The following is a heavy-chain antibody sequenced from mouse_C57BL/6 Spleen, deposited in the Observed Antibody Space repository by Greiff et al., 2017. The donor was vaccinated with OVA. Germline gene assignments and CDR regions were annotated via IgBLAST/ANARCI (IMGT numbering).Heavy chain of an antibody. V-gene: IGHV5-17*01. CDR1: GFTFSDYG. CDR3: ARGDYYGSSDYYAMDY. D-gene: IGHD1-1*01. Sequence: DVKLVESGGGLVKPGGSLKLSCAASGFTFSDYGMHWVRQAPEKGLEWVAYISSGSSTIYYADTVKGRFTISRDNAKNTLFLQMTSLRSEDTAMYYCARGDYYGSSDYYAMDYWGQGTSVTVSS. CDR2: ISSGSSTI. J-gene: IGHJ4*01.